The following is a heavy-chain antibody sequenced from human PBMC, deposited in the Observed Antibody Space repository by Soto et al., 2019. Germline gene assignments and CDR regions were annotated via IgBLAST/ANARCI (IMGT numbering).Heavy chain of an antibody. J-gene: IGHJ5*02. V-gene: IGHV4-4*02. D-gene: IGHD4-17*01. CDR3: ASRGGDFAYGDYDSINWFDP. CDR2: IYHSGST. CDR1: GGSISSSNW. Sequence: SETLSLTCAVSGGSISSSNWWSWVRQPPGKGLEWIGEIYHSGSTNYNPSLKSRVTISVDKSKNQFSLKLSSVTAADTAVYYCASRGGDFAYGDYDSINWFDPWGQGTLVTVSA.